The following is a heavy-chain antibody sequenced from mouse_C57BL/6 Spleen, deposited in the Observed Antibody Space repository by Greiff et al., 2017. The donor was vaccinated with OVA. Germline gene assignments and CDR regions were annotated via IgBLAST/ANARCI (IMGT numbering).Heavy chain of an antibody. J-gene: IGHJ2*01. CDR1: GFTFSDYY. D-gene: IGHD4-1*01. Sequence: EVQVVESEGGLVQPGSSMKLSCTASGFTFSDYYMAWVRQVPEKGLEWVANINYDGSSTYYLDSLKSRFIISRDNAKNILYLQMSSLKSEDTATYYCAREGAGTRTFDYWGQGTTLTVSS. CDR2: INYDGSST. V-gene: IGHV5-16*01. CDR3: AREGAGTRTFDY.